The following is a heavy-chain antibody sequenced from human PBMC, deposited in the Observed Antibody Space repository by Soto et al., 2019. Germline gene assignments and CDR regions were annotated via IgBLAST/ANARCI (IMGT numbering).Heavy chain of an antibody. CDR2: INPSGGST. V-gene: IGHV1-46*03. J-gene: IGHJ6*03. Sequence: ASVKVSCKASGYTFTNHYMNWVRQAPGQGLEWMGIINPSGGSTSYAQKFKGRVIMTSDTSTSTVYMDLSSLRSEDTAVYYCARVAGISSPVGDNYYYMDVWGKGTTVTVSS. CDR3: ARVAGISSPVGDNYYYMDV. CDR1: GYTFTNHY. D-gene: IGHD2-21*02.